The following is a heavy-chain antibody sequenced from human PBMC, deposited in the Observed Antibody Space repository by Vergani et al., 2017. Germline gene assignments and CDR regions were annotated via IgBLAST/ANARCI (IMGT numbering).Heavy chain of an antibody. CDR2: ISGSVGST. J-gene: IGHJ4*02. CDR1: GFTFSSYP. D-gene: IGHD3-3*01. CDR3: AKDSDFWGGPALDY. V-gene: IGHV3-23*01. Sequence: VQLLESGGGLVQPGGSLRLSCAASGFTFSSYPMSCVRQGPGKGLEWVSTISGSVGSTYYADSVKGRFTISRDNTKNTLYLQMNSLRAEDTAVYYCAKDSDFWGGPALDYWGQGTLVTVSS.